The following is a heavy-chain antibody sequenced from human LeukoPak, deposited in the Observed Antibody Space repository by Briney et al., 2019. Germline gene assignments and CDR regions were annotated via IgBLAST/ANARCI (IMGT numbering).Heavy chain of an antibody. CDR1: GVSISSGGYY. J-gene: IGHJ4*02. Sequence: SETLSLTCTVSGVSISSGGYYWSWIRQHPGKGLEWIGYIYYSGSTYYNPSLKSRVTISVDTSKNQFSLKLSSVTAADTAVYYCARDEQQLVLVYWGQGTLVTVSS. V-gene: IGHV4-31*03. D-gene: IGHD6-13*01. CDR2: IYYSGST. CDR3: ARDEQQLVLVY.